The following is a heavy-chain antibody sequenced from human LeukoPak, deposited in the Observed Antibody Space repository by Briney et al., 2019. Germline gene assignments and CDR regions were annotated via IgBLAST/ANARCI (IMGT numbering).Heavy chain of an antibody. CDR3: ARERAVGATTSWFDP. V-gene: IGHV1-3*04. J-gene: IGHJ5*02. Sequence: ASVKVSCKASGYTFSSYAMHWVRQAPGQGLEWMGWINTGNGNTKYSQKFQGRVTITKDTSASTTYMELSSLRSEDTAVYYCARERAVGATTSWFDPWGQGTLVTVSS. CDR1: GYTFSSYA. D-gene: IGHD1-26*01. CDR2: INTGNGNT.